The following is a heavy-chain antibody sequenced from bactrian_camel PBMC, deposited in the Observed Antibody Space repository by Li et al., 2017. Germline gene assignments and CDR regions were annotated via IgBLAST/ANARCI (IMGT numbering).Heavy chain of an antibody. CDR3: ATGRRHWYVD. Sequence: VQLVESGGGSVQAGGSLRLSCAASGVTVRWFTYIGWFRQAPGKEREGVAAIDSSAGSTSYADSVKGRFTISEDNAKDTLYLQMNTLKPEDTAMYYCATGRRHWYVDWGQGTQVTVS. V-gene: IGHV3S42*01. D-gene: IGHD6*01. CDR2: IDSSAGST. J-gene: IGHJ4*01. CDR1: GVTVRWFT.